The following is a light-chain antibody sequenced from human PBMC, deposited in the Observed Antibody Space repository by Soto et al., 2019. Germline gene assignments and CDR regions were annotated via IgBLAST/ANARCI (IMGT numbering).Light chain of an antibody. V-gene: IGKV3-20*01. J-gene: IGKJ2*01. CDR2: GAS. CDR3: QQYGSSPYT. Sequence: EIVLTQSPGTLSLSPGERATLSCRASQRVSTSYLAWYQQRPGQAPRLLIYGASSRATDIPARFSGSGSGIDFTLTISRLEPEDLAVYYCQQYGSSPYTFGQGTKLEI. CDR1: QRVSTSY.